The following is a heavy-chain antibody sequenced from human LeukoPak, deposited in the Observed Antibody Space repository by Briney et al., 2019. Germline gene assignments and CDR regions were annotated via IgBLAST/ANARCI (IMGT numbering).Heavy chain of an antibody. Sequence: PSETLSLTCTVSGGSISSYYWGWIRQPPGKGLEWIGSIYYSGSTYYNPSLKSRVTISVDTSKNQFSLKLSSVTAADTAVYYCARHGGSYWKYYFDYWGQGTLVTVSS. J-gene: IGHJ4*02. V-gene: IGHV4-39*01. D-gene: IGHD1-26*01. CDR1: GGSISSYY. CDR2: IYYSGST. CDR3: ARHGGSYWKYYFDY.